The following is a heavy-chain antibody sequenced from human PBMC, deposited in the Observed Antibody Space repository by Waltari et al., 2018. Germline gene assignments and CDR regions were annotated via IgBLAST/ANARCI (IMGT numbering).Heavy chain of an antibody. D-gene: IGHD3-10*01. Sequence: EVQLLESGGGLVQPGGSLRLSCAASGFTFSDYAMSWVRQAPGKGLEWVSTITKSGVDTYYADSVKGRLSISRDNSKNTLYLQMNSLRAEDTATYYCAKFRGGLITTWSFDYWGQGTLVTVSS. J-gene: IGHJ4*02. CDR3: AKFRGGLITTWSFDY. CDR2: ITKSGVDT. V-gene: IGHV3-23*01. CDR1: GFTFSDYA.